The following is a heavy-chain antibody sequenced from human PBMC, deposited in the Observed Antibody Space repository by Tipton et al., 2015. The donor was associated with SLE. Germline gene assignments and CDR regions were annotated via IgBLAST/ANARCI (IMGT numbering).Heavy chain of an antibody. J-gene: IGHJ6*03. CDR3: ARDPSYDFWSGYYYYYYYYMDV. D-gene: IGHD3-3*01. Sequence: SLRLSCAASGFTFSSYGMHWVRQAPGKGLEWVAVIWYDGSNKYYADSVKGRFTISRDNSKNTLYLQMNSLRAEDTAVYYCARDPSYDFWSGYYYYYYYYMDVWGKGTTVTVSS. CDR1: GFTFSSYG. V-gene: IGHV3-33*01. CDR2: IWYDGSNK.